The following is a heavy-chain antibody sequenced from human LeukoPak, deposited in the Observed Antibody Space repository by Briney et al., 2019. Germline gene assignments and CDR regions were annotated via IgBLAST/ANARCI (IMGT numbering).Heavy chain of an antibody. CDR1: GGSISSSSYY. J-gene: IGHJ2*01. Sequence: PSETLSLTCTVSGGSISSSSYYWGWIRQPPGKGLEWIGSIYHSGSTFYNPSLKNRVTISVDTSKNQFSLKLTSVTAADTAVYYCASPRDVVVVVAATAGYFDLWGRGTLVTVSS. D-gene: IGHD2-15*01. V-gene: IGHV4-39*07. CDR3: ASPRDVVVVVAATAGYFDL. CDR2: IYHSGST.